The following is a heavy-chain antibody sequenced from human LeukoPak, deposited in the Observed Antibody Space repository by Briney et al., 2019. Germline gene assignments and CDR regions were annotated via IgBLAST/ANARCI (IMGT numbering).Heavy chain of an antibody. Sequence: PGGSLRLSCAASGFTFSSYGMPWVRQAPGKGLEWVAVISYDGSNKYYADSVKGRFTISRDNSKNTLYLQMNSLRAEDTAVYYCAKDQHIVVVTAILDYYYYYGMDVWGQGTTVTVSS. V-gene: IGHV3-30*18. J-gene: IGHJ6*02. D-gene: IGHD2-21*02. CDR1: GFTFSSYG. CDR2: ISYDGSNK. CDR3: AKDQHIVVVTAILDYYYYYGMDV.